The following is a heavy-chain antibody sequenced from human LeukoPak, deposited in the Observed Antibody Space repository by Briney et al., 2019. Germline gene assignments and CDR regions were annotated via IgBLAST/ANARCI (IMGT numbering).Heavy chain of an antibody. CDR2: IYSGGST. J-gene: IGHJ3*02. D-gene: IGHD6-19*01. V-gene: IGHV3-53*01. Sequence: PGGSLRLSCAASGFTVSSNYMSWVRQAPGKGLEWVSVIYSGGSTYYADSVKGRFTISRDNSKNTLYLQMNSLRAEDTAVYYCARDSSGWYDAGDAFDIWGQGTMVTVSS. CDR3: ARDSSGWYDAGDAFDI. CDR1: GFTVSSNY.